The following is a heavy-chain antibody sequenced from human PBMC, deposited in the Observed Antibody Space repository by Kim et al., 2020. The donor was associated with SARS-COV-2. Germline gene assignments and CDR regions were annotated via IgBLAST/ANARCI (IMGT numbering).Heavy chain of an antibody. CDR3: ARDPSGFIAAAGPTLDY. J-gene: IGHJ4*02. V-gene: IGHV3-30*07. Sequence: VKGRFTISRDNSKNTLYLQMNSLRAEDTAVYYCARDPSGFIAAAGPTLDYWGQGTLVTVSS. D-gene: IGHD6-13*01.